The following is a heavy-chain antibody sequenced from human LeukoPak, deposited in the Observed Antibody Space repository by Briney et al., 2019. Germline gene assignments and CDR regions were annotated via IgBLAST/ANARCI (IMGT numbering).Heavy chain of an antibody. CDR1: GGSFTDYY. D-gene: IGHD5-12*01. CDR2: INHSGIT. CDR3: ARMPRTPYEIDY. V-gene: IGHV4-34*01. Sequence: SETLSLTCAVYGGSFTDYYWNWIRQPPGKGLEWIGEINHSGITHYNPSLKSRVTISVDTSKNQFSLKLSSVTAADTAVYYCARMPRTPYEIDYWGQGTLVTVSS. J-gene: IGHJ4*02.